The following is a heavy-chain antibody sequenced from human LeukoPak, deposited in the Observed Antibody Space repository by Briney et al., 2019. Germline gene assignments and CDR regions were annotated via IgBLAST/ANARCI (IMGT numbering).Heavy chain of an antibody. CDR2: FYHSGST. CDR1: GGFNTHYY. J-gene: IGHJ5*02. Sequence: SETLSLTCSVSGGFNTHYYWSWIRQPPGKGLEWIGYFYHSGSTNYNPSLKSRVTISVDTSKNHFSLKLSSVTAADTAVYYCARQVTGSSWFDPWGQGTLVTVSS. D-gene: IGHD2-21*02. V-gene: IGHV4-59*08. CDR3: ARQVTGSSWFDP.